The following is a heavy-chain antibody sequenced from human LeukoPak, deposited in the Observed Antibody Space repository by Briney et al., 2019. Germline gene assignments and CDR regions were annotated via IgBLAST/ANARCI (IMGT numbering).Heavy chain of an antibody. D-gene: IGHD6-19*01. Sequence: GGSLRLSCAASGFTFSSYAMSWVRQAPGKGLEWVSAISGSGGSTYYADSVKGRVTISRENGKNTLYLQMNSLRAEDTAVYYCAKDSRVAGPDYYYYMDVWGKGTTVTVSS. CDR2: ISGSGGST. CDR3: AKDSRVAGPDYYYYMDV. CDR1: GFTFSSYA. J-gene: IGHJ6*03. V-gene: IGHV3-23*01.